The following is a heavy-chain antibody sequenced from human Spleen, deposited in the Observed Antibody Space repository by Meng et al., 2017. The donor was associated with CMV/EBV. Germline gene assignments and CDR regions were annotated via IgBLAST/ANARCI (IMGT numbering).Heavy chain of an antibody. J-gene: IGHJ4*02. CDR2: INPNSGGT. Sequence: ASVKVSCKASGYTFTDYYIHWVRQAPGQGLEWMGWINPNSGGTNYAQKFEGRVTMTRDTSITTAYMELSRLKSDDTAVYYCARGEDGSTSARRTLRYWGQGTLVTVSS. V-gene: IGHV1-2*02. D-gene: IGHD2-2*01. CDR1: GYTFTDYY. CDR3: ARGEDGSTSARRTLRY.